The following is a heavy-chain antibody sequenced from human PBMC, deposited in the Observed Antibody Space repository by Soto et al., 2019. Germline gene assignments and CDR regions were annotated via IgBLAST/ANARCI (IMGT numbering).Heavy chain of an antibody. D-gene: IGHD2-2*01. V-gene: IGHV1-69*08. CDR3: ARDCSSTSCYGRGGWFDP. CDR1: GGTFSSYT. CDR2: IIPILGIA. Sequence: QVPLVQSGAEVKKPGSSVKVSCKASGGTFSSYTISWVRQAPGQGLEWMGRIIPILGIANYAQKFQGRVTITADKSTSTAYMELSSLRSEDTAVYYCARDCSSTSCYGRGGWFDPWGQGTLVTVSS. J-gene: IGHJ5*02.